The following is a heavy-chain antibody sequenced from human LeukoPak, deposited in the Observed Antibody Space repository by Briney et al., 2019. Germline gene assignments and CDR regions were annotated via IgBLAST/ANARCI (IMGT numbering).Heavy chain of an antibody. CDR1: GYTFTTLD. Sequence: ASVKVSCKASGYTFTTLDINWVRQAPGQGLEWMGIINPSGGSTSYAQKFQGRVTMTRDTSTSTVYMELSSLRSEDTAVYYCARERSPSVYYYYGMDVWGQGTTVTVSS. V-gene: IGHV1-46*01. CDR2: INPSGGST. CDR3: ARERSPSVYYYYGMDV. J-gene: IGHJ6*02. D-gene: IGHD6-6*01.